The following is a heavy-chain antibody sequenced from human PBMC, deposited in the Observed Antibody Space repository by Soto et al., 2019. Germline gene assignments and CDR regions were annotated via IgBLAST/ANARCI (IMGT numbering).Heavy chain of an antibody. CDR2: IFHSGSA. D-gene: IGHD6-19*01. CDR3: ARDGTDNGSGLDYFDY. Sequence: SETLSLTCGVSGYFISSGDYWGWLRQPPGKGLEWIGSIFHSGSAYYNPSLKNRVTISVDTSKNEFSLRLTSVTAADTAVYYCARDGTDNGSGLDYFDYWGQGTLVTVSS. J-gene: IGHJ4*02. CDR1: GYFISSGDY. V-gene: IGHV4-38-2*02.